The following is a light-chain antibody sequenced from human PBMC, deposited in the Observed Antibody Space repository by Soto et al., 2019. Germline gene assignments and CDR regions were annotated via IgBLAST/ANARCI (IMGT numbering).Light chain of an antibody. V-gene: IGKV3-20*01. CDR1: QSVSSSY. CDR3: PQSYSTDI. Sequence: EIVFTQSPGTLSLSPGERATHSGRASQSVSSSYLAWYQQRPGQAPRLLIYGASSRATGIQDRFSGSGSGTEFTLPISRLEPEDFAVYYCPQSYSTDIFGQGTRLEIK. J-gene: IGKJ5*01. CDR2: GAS.